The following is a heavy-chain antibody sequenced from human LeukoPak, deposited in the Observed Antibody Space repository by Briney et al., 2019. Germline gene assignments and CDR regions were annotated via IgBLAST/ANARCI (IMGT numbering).Heavy chain of an antibody. J-gene: IGHJ4*02. CDR2: INTNSGGS. CDR1: GYTFTDYY. Sequence: ASVKVSCKASGYTFTDYYMHWVRQAPGQGLEWMGWINTNSGGSNVAQQFQDRVTMTGDTPINTAYMELSNLRSDDTAVYYCARGGPGDGYYFDYWGQGTLVTVSS. D-gene: IGHD5-24*01. CDR3: ARGGPGDGYYFDY. V-gene: IGHV1-2*02.